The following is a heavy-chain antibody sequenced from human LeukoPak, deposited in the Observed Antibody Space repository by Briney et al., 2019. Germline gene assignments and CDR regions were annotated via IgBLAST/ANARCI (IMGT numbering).Heavy chain of an antibody. Sequence: GASVKVSCKASGYTXTGYYMHWVRQAPGQGLEWMGWTNYNSGGTNYAQKFQGRVTMTRDTSISTAYMELSRLRSDDTAVYYCARDWGYCSSTSCYTAFDIWGQGTMVTVSS. V-gene: IGHV1-2*02. J-gene: IGHJ3*02. CDR3: ARDWGYCSSTSCYTAFDI. CDR2: TNYNSGGT. CDR1: GYTXTGYY. D-gene: IGHD2-2*02.